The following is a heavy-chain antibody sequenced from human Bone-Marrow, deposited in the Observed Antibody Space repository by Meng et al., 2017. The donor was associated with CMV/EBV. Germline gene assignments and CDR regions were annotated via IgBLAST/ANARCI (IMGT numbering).Heavy chain of an antibody. CDR2: IRYDGSNK. CDR1: GFTFSSYG. D-gene: IGHD2-21*02. Sequence: LSLTCAASGFTFSSYGMHWVRQAPGKGLEWVAFIRYDGSNKYYADSVKGRFTISRDNSKNTPCLQMNSLRAEDTAVYYCAREKDRRDPAPDAFDIWGQGTMVTVSS. J-gene: IGHJ3*02. V-gene: IGHV3-30*02. CDR3: AREKDRRDPAPDAFDI.